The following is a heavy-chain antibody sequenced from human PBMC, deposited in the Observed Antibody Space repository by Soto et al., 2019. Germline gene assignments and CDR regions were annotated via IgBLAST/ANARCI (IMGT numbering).Heavy chain of an antibody. CDR1: RGSFSGYY. CDR3: ARAHNDFWSGYPIPYGMDV. D-gene: IGHD3-3*01. Sequence: SETLSLTCAVYRGSFSGYYWSWIRQPPGKGLEWIGEMKHSGSTNYNPSLKSRVTISVDTSKNHFPLKLSSVTAADTAVYYCARAHNDFWSGYPIPYGMDVWGQGTTVTVSS. CDR2: MKHSGST. J-gene: IGHJ6*02. V-gene: IGHV4-34*01.